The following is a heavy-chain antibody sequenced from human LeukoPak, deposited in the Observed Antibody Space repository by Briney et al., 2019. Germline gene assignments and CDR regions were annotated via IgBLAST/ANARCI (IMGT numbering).Heavy chain of an antibody. Sequence: GGSLRLSCAASGFTFSSYGMHWVRQAPGKGLEWVAFIRYDGSNKYYADSVKGRFTISRDNSKNTLYLQMNSLRAEDTAVYYCAKDYILTGYYAAPLDYWGQGTLVTVSS. CDR2: IRYDGSNK. J-gene: IGHJ4*02. CDR3: AKDYILTGYYAAPLDY. V-gene: IGHV3-30*02. CDR1: GFTFSSYG. D-gene: IGHD3-9*01.